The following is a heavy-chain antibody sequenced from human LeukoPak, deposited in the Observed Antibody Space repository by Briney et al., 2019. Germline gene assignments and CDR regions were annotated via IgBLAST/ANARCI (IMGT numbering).Heavy chain of an antibody. J-gene: IGHJ4*02. CDR3: ARGVRDGYNLHYFDY. V-gene: IGHV4-34*01. Sequence: ASETLSRTCAVYGGSFSGYYWSWIRQPPGKGLEWIGEINHSGSTNYNPSLKSRVTISVDTSKNQFSLKLSSVTAADTAVYYCARGVRDGYNLHYFDYWGQGTLVTVSS. CDR2: INHSGST. D-gene: IGHD5-24*01. CDR1: GGSFSGYY.